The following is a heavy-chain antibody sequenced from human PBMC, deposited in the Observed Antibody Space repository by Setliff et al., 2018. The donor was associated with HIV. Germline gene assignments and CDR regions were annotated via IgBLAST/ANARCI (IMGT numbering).Heavy chain of an antibody. J-gene: IGHJ4*02. CDR2: IYYSGST. CDR1: GGSISSHY. V-gene: IGHV4-59*08. D-gene: IGHD1-26*01. Sequence: SETLSLTCTVSGGSISSHYWSWIRQPPGKGLEWIGYIYYSGSTNYNPSLKSRVTISVDTSKNQFSLKLTSVTAADTAVYYCATMGAQGTYFDNWGQGTLVTVSS. CDR3: ATMGAQGTYFDN.